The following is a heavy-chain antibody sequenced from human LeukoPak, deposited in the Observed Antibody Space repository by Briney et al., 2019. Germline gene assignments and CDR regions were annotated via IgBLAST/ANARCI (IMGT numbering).Heavy chain of an antibody. V-gene: IGHV1-46*01. CDR1: GCTFTSYY. D-gene: IGHD3-22*01. CDR2: INPSGGST. Sequence: SVKVSCKASGCTFTSYYMHWVQQAPGQGLEWIAIINPSGGSTSYAQKFQGRVTITTDESTSTAYMELSSLRSEDTAVYYCARDPVYDSSGYYLKYWGQGTLVTVSS. CDR3: ARDPVYDSSGYYLKY. J-gene: IGHJ4*02.